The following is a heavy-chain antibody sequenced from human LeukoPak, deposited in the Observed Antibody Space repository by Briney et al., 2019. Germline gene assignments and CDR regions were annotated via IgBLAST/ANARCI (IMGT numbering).Heavy chain of an antibody. V-gene: IGHV3-23*01. CDR3: ARSAVGTSCCTAVDY. Sequence: PGGSLRLSCAASGFTFSTYAMTWVRQAPGKGLEWVSGISTSGDRTYYADSVKGRFTISRDNSKNTLYLQMNSLRAEGTAEYYCARSAVGTSCCTAVDYWGQGTLVTVSS. J-gene: IGHJ4*02. D-gene: IGHD1-26*01. CDR1: GFTFSTYA. CDR2: ISTSGDRT.